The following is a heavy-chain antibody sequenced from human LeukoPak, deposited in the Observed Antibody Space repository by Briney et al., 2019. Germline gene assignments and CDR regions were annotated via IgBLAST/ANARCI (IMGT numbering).Heavy chain of an antibody. CDR2: IDPSDSYT. V-gene: IGHV5-10-1*01. Sequence: GESLKISCKGSGYSFTSYWISWVPQMPGKGLEWMGRIDPSDSYTNYSPSFQGHVTISADKSISTDYLQWSSLKASDTAMYYCARGWFGELIDIWGQGTMVTVSS. CDR1: GYSFTSYW. CDR3: ARGWFGELIDI. J-gene: IGHJ3*02. D-gene: IGHD3-10*01.